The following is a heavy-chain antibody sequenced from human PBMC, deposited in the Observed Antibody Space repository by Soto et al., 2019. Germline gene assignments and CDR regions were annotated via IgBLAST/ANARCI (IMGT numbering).Heavy chain of an antibody. Sequence: QVQLVESGGGVVQPGRSLRLSCAASGFTFSSYGMHWVRQAPGKGLEWVAVIWYDGSNKYYADSVKGRFTISRDNSKNTLYLQMNSLRAEDTAVYYCAREEAALNWFDPWGQGTLVTVSS. CDR1: GFTFSSYG. V-gene: IGHV3-33*01. CDR3: AREEAALNWFDP. CDR2: IWYDGSNK. J-gene: IGHJ5*02. D-gene: IGHD6-13*01.